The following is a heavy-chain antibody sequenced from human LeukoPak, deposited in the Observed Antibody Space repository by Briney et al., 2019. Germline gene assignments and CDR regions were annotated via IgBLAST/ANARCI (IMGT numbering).Heavy chain of an antibody. J-gene: IGHJ4*02. D-gene: IGHD3-22*01. CDR1: GFTFGDYA. CDR2: ISWNSGSI. V-gene: IGHV3-9*01. Sequence: PGGSLRLSCAASGFTFGDYAMHWVRQAPGKGLEWVSGISWNSGSIGYADSVKGRFTISRDNAKNSLYLQMNSLRAEDTALYYCAKDYYYDSSGPFDYWGQGTLVTVSS. CDR3: AKDYYYDSSGPFDY.